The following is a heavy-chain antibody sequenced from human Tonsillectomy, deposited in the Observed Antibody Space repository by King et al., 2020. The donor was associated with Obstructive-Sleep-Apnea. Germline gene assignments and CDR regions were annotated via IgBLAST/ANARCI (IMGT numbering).Heavy chain of an antibody. CDR2: IIPIFGTA. J-gene: IGHJ6*02. CDR1: GGTFSSYA. V-gene: IGHV1-69*01. CDR3: ARGYCSGGSCPDPYYYYGMDV. D-gene: IGHD2-15*01. Sequence: VQLVQSGAEVKKPGSSVKVSCKASGGTFSSYAISWVRQAPGQGLEWMGGIIPIFGTANYAQKFQGRVTITADESTSTAYMELSSLRSEDTAVYYCARGYCSGGSCPDPYYYYGMDVWGQGTTVTGSS.